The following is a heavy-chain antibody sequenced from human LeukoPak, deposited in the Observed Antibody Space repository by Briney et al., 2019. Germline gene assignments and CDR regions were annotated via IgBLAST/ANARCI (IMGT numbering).Heavy chain of an antibody. CDR2: ISSNGGST. V-gene: IGHV3-64*04. Sequence: GGSLRLSCSASGFTFSSYGMHWVRQTPGKRLEYVSAISSNGGSTYYADSVKGRFTISRDNSKNTLYLQMNSLRAEDTAVYYCARAVGRPVDYWGQGTLVTVSS. CDR1: GFTFSSYG. J-gene: IGHJ4*02. CDR3: ARAVGRPVDY. D-gene: IGHD4-17*01.